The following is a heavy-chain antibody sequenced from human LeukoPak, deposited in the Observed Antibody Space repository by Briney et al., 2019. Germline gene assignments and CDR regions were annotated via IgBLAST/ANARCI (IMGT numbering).Heavy chain of an antibody. J-gene: IGHJ4*02. V-gene: IGHV3-7*01. CDR3: ARVRWAAGEESFDY. Sequence: PGGSLRLSCAASGCTFSSYAMSWVRQAPGKGLEWVANIKQDGSEKYYVDSVKGRFTISRDNAKNSLYLQMNSLRAEDTAVYYCARVRWAAGEESFDYWGQGTLVTVSS. CDR1: GCTFSSYA. D-gene: IGHD6-13*01. CDR2: IKQDGSEK.